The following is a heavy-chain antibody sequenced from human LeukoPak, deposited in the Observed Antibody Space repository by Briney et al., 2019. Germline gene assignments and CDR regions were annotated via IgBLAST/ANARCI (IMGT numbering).Heavy chain of an antibody. CDR3: ARATLTSGYSSGWYGDAFDI. Sequence: TLSLTCTVSGGSISSGDYYWSSIRQPPGKGLEWIGYIYYSGSTYYNPSLKTRVTISVDTSKNQFSLKLSSVTAADTAVPYCARATLTSGYSSGWYGDAFDIWGQGTMVTVPS. V-gene: IGHV4-30-4*08. CDR2: IYYSGST. J-gene: IGHJ3*02. CDR1: GGSISSGDYY. D-gene: IGHD6-19*01.